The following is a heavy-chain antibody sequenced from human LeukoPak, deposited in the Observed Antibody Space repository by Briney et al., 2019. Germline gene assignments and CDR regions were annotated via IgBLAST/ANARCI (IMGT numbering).Heavy chain of an antibody. CDR3: ARDAYSSSEVDWFDP. CDR2: IYYSGST. Sequence: SETLSLTCTVSGVFISSYYWSGIRQPPGKGLEWIGYIYYSGSTNYNPSLKSRVTISVDTSKNQFSLKLSSVTAADMAVYYCARDAYSSSEVDWFDPWGQGTLVTVSS. V-gene: IGHV4-59*01. J-gene: IGHJ5*02. CDR1: GVFISSYY. D-gene: IGHD6-13*01.